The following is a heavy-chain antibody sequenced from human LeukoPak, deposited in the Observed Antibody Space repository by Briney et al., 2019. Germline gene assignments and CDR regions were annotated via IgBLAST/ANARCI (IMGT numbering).Heavy chain of an antibody. V-gene: IGHV4-4*02. J-gene: IGHJ4*02. CDR1: GVSISSSEW. CDR3: GKTDIYFNPIDY. D-gene: IGHD3-9*01. Sequence: PSGTLSLTCAVSGVSISSSEWWSWVRQPPGQGLEWIGEIHRDGRTRYNPSLKSRVTMSIDYSKNQFSLKVSSVTAADTALYYCGKTDIYFNPIDYWGPGSLVTVSS. CDR2: IHRDGRT.